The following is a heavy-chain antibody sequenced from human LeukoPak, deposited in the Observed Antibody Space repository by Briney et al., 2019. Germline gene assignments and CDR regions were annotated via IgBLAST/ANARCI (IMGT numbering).Heavy chain of an antibody. J-gene: IGHJ5*02. CDR3: ASGPSGYSS. Sequence: GASVKVSCKASGYTFTSYGISWVRQAPGQGLEWMGWISAYNGNTNYAQKLQGGVTMTAHTSRSADYMELRSLRSDDTAMYYCASGPSGYSSWGQGTLVTVSS. V-gene: IGHV1-18*01. D-gene: IGHD3-22*01. CDR2: ISAYNGNT. CDR1: GYTFTSYG.